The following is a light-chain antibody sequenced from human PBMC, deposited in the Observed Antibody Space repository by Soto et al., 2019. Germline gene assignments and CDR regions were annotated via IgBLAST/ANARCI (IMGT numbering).Light chain of an antibody. J-gene: IGKJ4*01. CDR2: GAS. CDR1: QSVSSN. V-gene: IGKV3-15*01. Sequence: EIVMTQSPATLSVSPGERATLSCRASQSVSSNLAWYQQKPGQAPRLLIYGASTRATGIPARFSGSGSGTEFPLPISSLQSEDFAVYYCQQYNNWPPLSFGGETKVEIK. CDR3: QQYNNWPPLS.